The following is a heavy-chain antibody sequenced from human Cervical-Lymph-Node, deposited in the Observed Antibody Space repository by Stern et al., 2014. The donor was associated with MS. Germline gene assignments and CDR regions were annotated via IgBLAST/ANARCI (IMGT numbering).Heavy chain of an antibody. CDR1: GFTFSSYS. CDR3: AREPATSLPIAVAGSFDY. D-gene: IGHD6-19*01. V-gene: IGHV3-30*04. Sequence: QVQLVQSGGGVVQPGRSLRLSCTASGFTFSSYSLHWVRQAPGKGLEWVAVVSFDRTIKYFADSVKGRFSISRDNSKDTLYLQMNSLRTEDTAVYYCAREPATSLPIAVAGSFDYWGQGTLVTVSS. J-gene: IGHJ4*02. CDR2: VSFDRTIK.